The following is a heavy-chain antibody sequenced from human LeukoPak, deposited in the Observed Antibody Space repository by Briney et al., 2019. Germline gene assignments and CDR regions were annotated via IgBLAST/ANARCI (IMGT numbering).Heavy chain of an antibody. CDR3: AREGIAVAGPLDY. CDR1: GFTVSSNY. Sequence: GGSLRLSCAASGFTVSSNYMNWVRQAPGKGLEWVSVIYSGGSTYYADSVKGRFTISRDNAKNTLHLQMNSLRAEDTAVYYCAREGIAVAGPLDYWGQGTLVTVSS. J-gene: IGHJ4*02. CDR2: IYSGGST. D-gene: IGHD6-19*01. V-gene: IGHV3-53*01.